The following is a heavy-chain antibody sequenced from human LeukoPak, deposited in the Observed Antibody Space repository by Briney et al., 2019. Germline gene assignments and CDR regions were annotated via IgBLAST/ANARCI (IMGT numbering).Heavy chain of an antibody. CDR2: MNPNSGNT. J-gene: IGHJ5*02. D-gene: IGHD6-13*01. CDR1: GYTFTSYD. Sequence: ASVKVSCKASGYTFTSYDINWVRQATGQGLEWMGWMNPNSGNTGYAQKFQGRVTITADKSTSTAYMELSSLRSEDTAVYYCARDLEQQLVPNSNWFDPWGQGTLVTVSS. CDR3: ARDLEQQLVPNSNWFDP. V-gene: IGHV1-8*01.